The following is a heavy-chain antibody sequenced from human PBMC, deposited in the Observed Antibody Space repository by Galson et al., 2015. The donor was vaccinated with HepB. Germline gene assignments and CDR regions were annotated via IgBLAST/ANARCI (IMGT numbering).Heavy chain of an antibody. D-gene: IGHD1-26*01. CDR3: ARVSTIVGATLTRYYFDY. Sequence: SVKVSCKASGGTFSSYAISWVRQAPGQGLEWMGRINPNSGGTNYAQKFQGRVTMTRDTSISTAYMELSRLRSDDTAVYYCARVSTIVGATLTRYYFDYWGQGTLVTVSS. CDR1: GGTFSSYA. J-gene: IGHJ4*02. CDR2: INPNSGGT. V-gene: IGHV1-2*06.